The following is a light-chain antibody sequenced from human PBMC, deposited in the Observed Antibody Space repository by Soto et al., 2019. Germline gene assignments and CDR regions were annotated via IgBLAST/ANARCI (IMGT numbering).Light chain of an antibody. J-gene: IGKJ5*01. Sequence: EILLTQSPVTLSLSPGERATLSCISSQSVSNNYLAWYQQKPGQAPRLLIYGASSRATGIPDRFSGSGSGTDFTLTISRLEPEDFAVYYCQQYGSSPITFGQGTRLEI. CDR2: GAS. V-gene: IGKV3-20*01. CDR3: QQYGSSPIT. CDR1: QSVSNNY.